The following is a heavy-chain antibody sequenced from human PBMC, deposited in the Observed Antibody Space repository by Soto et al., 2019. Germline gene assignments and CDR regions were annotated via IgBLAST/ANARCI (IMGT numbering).Heavy chain of an antibody. CDR1: GYTFTGYY. CDR2: INPNSGGT. D-gene: IGHD1-1*01. J-gene: IGHJ6*03. CDR3: ARAPGKHYYYMDV. V-gene: IGHV1-2*04. Sequence: GASVKVSCKASGYTFTGYYMHWVRQAPGQGLEWMGWINPNSGGTNYAQKFQGWVTMTRDTSISTAYMELSRLRSDDTAVYYCARAPGKHYYYMDVWGKGTTVTVSS.